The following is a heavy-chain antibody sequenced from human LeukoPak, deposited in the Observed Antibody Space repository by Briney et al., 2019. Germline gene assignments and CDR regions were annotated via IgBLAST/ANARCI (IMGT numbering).Heavy chain of an antibody. CDR3: AKLTSGSGSSALFDY. CDR2: ISGSGGST. Sequence: GGSLRLSCAASGVTFSSCAMGWVRQAPGKGLEWVSAISGSGGSTYYADSVKGRFTISRDNSKNTLYLQMNSLRAEDTAVYYCAKLTSGSGSSALFDYWGQGTLVTVTS. CDR1: GVTFSSCA. D-gene: IGHD3-10*01. V-gene: IGHV3-23*01. J-gene: IGHJ4*02.